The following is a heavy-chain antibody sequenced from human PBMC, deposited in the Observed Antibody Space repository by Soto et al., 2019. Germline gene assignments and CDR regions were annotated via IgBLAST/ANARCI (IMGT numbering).Heavy chain of an antibody. Sequence: SGPXPMYPTQTLALTCTFSGFSLSSSGVGVGWIRQPPGKALEWLALIYWDDDKRYSPSLKSRLTITKDTSKNQVVLTMTNMDPVDTATYYCAHSLXGYYYDSSGSNWFDPWGQGTLVTVSS. CDR2: IYWDDDK. CDR1: GFSLSSSGVG. D-gene: IGHD3-22*01. V-gene: IGHV2-5*02. CDR3: AHSLXGYYYDSSGSNWFDP. J-gene: IGHJ5*02.